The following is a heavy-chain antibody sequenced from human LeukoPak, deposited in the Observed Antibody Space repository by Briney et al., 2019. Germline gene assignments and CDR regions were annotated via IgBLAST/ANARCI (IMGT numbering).Heavy chain of an antibody. CDR3: ASRFCSTTTCLFDY. CDR1: GDSISSGYY. D-gene: IGHD2-2*01. V-gene: IGHV4-38-2*01. Sequence: SETLSLTCDVSGDSISSGYYYDWIREPPGKGLEWIATIYHSGSTDYNPSLKSRVTISVDTSKNQFSLKLSSVTAADTAVYYCASRFCSTTTCLFDYWGQGTLVTVSS. J-gene: IGHJ4*02. CDR2: IYHSGST.